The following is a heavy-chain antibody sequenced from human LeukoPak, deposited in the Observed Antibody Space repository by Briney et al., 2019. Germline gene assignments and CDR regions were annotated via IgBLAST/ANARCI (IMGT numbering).Heavy chain of an antibody. CDR2: ISGSGGST. CDR1: GFTFSSYA. D-gene: IGHD3-3*01. Sequence: GGSLRLSCAASGFTFSSYAMSWVPQAPGKGLEGVTAISGSGGSTYYADSVKGRFTISRDNSKNTLYLQMNSLRAEGTAVYYCAKDGVLRFLEWVDYYFDYGGQGTLVTVSS. J-gene: IGHJ4*02. CDR3: AKDGVLRFLEWVDYYFDY. V-gene: IGHV3-23*01.